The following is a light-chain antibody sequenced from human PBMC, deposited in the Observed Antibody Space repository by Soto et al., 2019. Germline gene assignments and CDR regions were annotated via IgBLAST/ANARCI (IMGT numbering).Light chain of an antibody. CDR3: SSYAGSNNLVV. CDR1: SSDVGGYNY. Sequence: QSVLTQPPSASGSPGQSVTISCTGTSSDVGGYNYDSWYQQHPGKAPKLMIYEVSKRPSGVPDRFSGSKSGNTASLTVSGLQAEDEADYYCSSYAGSNNLVVFGGGTKLTVL. V-gene: IGLV2-8*01. J-gene: IGLJ2*01. CDR2: EVS.